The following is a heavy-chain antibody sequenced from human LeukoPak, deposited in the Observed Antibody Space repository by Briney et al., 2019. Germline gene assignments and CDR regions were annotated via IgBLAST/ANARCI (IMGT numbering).Heavy chain of an antibody. CDR3: ARSPDMVRRGYYFDY. D-gene: IGHD3-10*01. CDR2: IYWDDDK. J-gene: IGHJ4*02. CDR1: GFSLSTTGVG. V-gene: IGHV2-5*02. Sequence: SGPTLVNPTQTLTLTCTFSGFSLSTTGVGVGWIRQPPGKALEWLALIYWDDDKRYSPSLKSRLTITKDTSKNQVVLTMTNVDPVDTGTYLCARSPDMVRRGYYFDYWGLGALVTVSS.